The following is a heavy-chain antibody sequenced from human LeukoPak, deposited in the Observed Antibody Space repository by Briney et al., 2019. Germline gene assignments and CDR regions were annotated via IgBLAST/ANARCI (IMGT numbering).Heavy chain of an antibody. CDR3: VRPHRHCTRDRCYFDS. D-gene: IGHD2-8*01. J-gene: IGHJ4*02. Sequence: HAGGSLRLSCAASGFTFSSYWMTWVRQAPGKGLEWVTNIKQDGSEKYYVASVKGRFTIARDNAKNSLHLQMNSLRVEDTGVYYCVRPHRHCTRDRCYFDSWGQGTQVTVSS. CDR1: GFTFSSYW. V-gene: IGHV3-7*01. CDR2: IKQDGSEK.